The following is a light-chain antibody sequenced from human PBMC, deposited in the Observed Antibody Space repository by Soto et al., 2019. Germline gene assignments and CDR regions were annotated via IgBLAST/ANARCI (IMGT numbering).Light chain of an antibody. CDR2: GAS. V-gene: IGKV3-20*01. Sequence: ESVLTQSPGPLSLSPGARATLSCRASQTVIKNYLAWYQRKPGQAPRLLVYGASNRATGIPDRFSCGGSGTDFTLTITRLEPEDSALYYCQKYETSPYTFGQGTKLEIK. CDR3: QKYETSPYT. CDR1: QTVIKNY. J-gene: IGKJ2*01.